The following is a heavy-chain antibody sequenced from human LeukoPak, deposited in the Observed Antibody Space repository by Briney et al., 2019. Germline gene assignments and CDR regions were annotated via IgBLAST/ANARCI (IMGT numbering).Heavy chain of an antibody. CDR1: GGSISSYC. CDR3: ARDPDRYCSSTSCYTAEGY. Sequence: SETLSLTCTVSGGSISSYCWSWIRQPAGKGLEWIGRIYTSGSTNYNPSLKSRVTMSVDTSKNQFSLKLSSVTAADTAVYYCARDPDRYCSSTSCYTAEGYWGQGTLVTVSS. D-gene: IGHD2-2*02. V-gene: IGHV4-4*07. J-gene: IGHJ4*02. CDR2: IYTSGST.